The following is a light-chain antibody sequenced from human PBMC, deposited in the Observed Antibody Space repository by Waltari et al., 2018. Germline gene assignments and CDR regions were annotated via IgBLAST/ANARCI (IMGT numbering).Light chain of an antibody. CDR2: YAS. J-gene: IGKJ4*01. CDR1: QGLSTY. CDR3: QRHNSDPHT. Sequence: AIQMTKSPSSLSASVGDTVTITSRASQGLSTYLAWYPQTPENAPKPLIYYASYLESGVPSRFSGSGTWTECTLTISRRQPEDYATEGSQRHNSDPHTFGGGTKVEI. V-gene: IGKV1-13*02.